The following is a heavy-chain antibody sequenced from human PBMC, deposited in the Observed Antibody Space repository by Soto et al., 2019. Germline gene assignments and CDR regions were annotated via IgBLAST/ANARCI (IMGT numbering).Heavy chain of an antibody. CDR3: ARPSAYCGGDCYSF. D-gene: IGHD2-21*02. CDR2: ISGSAAST. J-gene: IGHJ4*02. Sequence: PGGSLRLSCAASGFTFRSYAMSWVRQAPGKGLEWVSSISGSAASTYYTDFVKGRFTISRDNSKSTLYLQMNSLTAEDTAVYFCARPSAYCGGDCYSFWGQGTLVTVSS. CDR1: GFTFRSYA. V-gene: IGHV3-23*01.